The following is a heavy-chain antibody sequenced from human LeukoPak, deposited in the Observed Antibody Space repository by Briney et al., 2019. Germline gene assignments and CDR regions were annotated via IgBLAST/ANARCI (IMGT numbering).Heavy chain of an antibody. CDR3: ARVDEAAAGTHNWFDP. Sequence: ASVKVSCKASGGTFSSYAISWVRQAPGQGLEWMGGIIPIFGTANYAQKFQGRVTITADESTSTAYMELSSLRSEDTAVYYCARVDEAAAGTHNWFDPWGQGTLVTVSS. D-gene: IGHD6-13*01. CDR2: IIPIFGTA. CDR1: GGTFSSYA. J-gene: IGHJ5*02. V-gene: IGHV1-69*01.